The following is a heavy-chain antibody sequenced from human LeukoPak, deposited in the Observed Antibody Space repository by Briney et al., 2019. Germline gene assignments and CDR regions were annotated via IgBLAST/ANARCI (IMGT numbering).Heavy chain of an antibody. CDR2: IDWDDDK. CDR1: GFSLSTRGMR. CDR3: ARSRGYSGYDYAKFYFDY. V-gene: IGHV2-70*04. J-gene: IGHJ4*02. D-gene: IGHD5-12*01. Sequence: SGPTLVNPTQTLTLTCTFSGFSLSTRGMRVSWIRQPPGKALEWLSRIDWDDDKFYSTSLKTRLTISKDTSKNQVVLTMTNMDPVDTATYYCARSRGYSGYDYAKFYFDYWGQGTLVTVS.